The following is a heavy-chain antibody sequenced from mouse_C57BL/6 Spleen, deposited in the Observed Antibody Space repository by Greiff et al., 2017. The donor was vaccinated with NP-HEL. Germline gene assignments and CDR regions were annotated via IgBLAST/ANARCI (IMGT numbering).Heavy chain of an antibody. J-gene: IGHJ3*01. V-gene: IGHV5-4*03. CDR3: ARDHRSWFAY. CDR2: ISDGGSYT. Sequence: EVMLVESGGGFVKPGGSLKLSCAASGFTFSSYSMSWVRQTPEKRLEWVATISDGGSYTYYPHNVQGRFTISRDKTKNNLYLQMSHLKSEDTAMYYCARDHRSWFAYWGQGTLVTVSA. CDR1: GFTFSSYS.